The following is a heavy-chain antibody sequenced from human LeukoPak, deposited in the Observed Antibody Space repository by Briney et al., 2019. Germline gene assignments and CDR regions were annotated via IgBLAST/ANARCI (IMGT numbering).Heavy chain of an antibody. D-gene: IGHD6-13*01. J-gene: IGHJ5*02. Sequence: SETLSLTCTVSGGSTSSGDYYWSWIRQPPGKGLEWIGYIYYSGSTYYNPSLKSRVTISVDTSKNQFSLKLSSVTAADTAVYYCARPRIAAAGTGDWFDPWGQGTLVTVSS. CDR2: IYYSGST. CDR3: ARPRIAAAGTGDWFDP. CDR1: GGSTSSGDYY. V-gene: IGHV4-30-4*08.